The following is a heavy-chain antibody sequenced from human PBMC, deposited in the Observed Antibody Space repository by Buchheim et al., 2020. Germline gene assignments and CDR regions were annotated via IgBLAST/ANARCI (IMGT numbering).Heavy chain of an antibody. CDR1: GFTFSSYA. Sequence: EVQLLESGGGLVQPGGSLRLSCAASGFTFSSYAMSWVRQAPGKGLEWVSAISGSGGGTYYADSVKGRFTISRDNSKNTLYLQMNSLRAEDTAVYYCAKDGADSTSFIIYYYYGMDVWGQGTT. J-gene: IGHJ6*02. D-gene: IGHD2-2*01. CDR2: ISGSGGGT. V-gene: IGHV3-23*01. CDR3: AKDGADSTSFIIYYYYGMDV.